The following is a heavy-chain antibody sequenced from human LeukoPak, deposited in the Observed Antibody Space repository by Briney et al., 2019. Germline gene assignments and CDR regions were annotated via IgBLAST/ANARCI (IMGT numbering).Heavy chain of an antibody. Sequence: GESLKISCKGSGYSFTSYWIGWVRQMPGKGLEWMGVIYPGDSHTRYSPSFQGQVTISADKSISAAFLQWSSLKASDTAMYYCARHLSGSYSGYYFDYWGQGTLVTVSS. J-gene: IGHJ4*02. CDR2: IYPGDSHT. CDR1: GYSFTSYW. D-gene: IGHD1-26*01. V-gene: IGHV5-51*01. CDR3: ARHLSGSYSGYYFDY.